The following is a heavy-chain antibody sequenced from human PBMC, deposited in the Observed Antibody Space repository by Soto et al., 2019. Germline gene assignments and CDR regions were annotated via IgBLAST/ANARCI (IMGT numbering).Heavy chain of an antibody. J-gene: IGHJ5*02. CDR2: IKSESDGGTT. CDR3: TVLKKGYFVGSTCYSRRFYP. Sequence: EVQLVESGGGLVTPGGSLRLSCAASRSTFINAWMAWVRQAPGKGLEWVAHIKSESDGGTTDYAAPVKGRFTISRDASKYTLFLQMNSLNTEDTGVYCCTVLKKGYFVGSTCYSRRFYPWCQGTLVSVSS. D-gene: IGHD2-15*01. CDR1: RSTFINAW. V-gene: IGHV3-15*01.